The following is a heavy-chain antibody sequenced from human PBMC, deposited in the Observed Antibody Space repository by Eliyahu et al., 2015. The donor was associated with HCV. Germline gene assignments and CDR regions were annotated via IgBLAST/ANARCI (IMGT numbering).Heavy chain of an antibody. Sequence: EVKKPGSSVKVSCKASGGTFSSYAISWVRQAPGQGLEWMGGIIPIFGIANYAQKFQGRVTITADKSTSTAYMELSSLRSEDTAVYYCARGQWDSGYGEPLSSGWSYYYYYGMDVWGQGTTVTVSS. CDR2: IIPIFGIA. J-gene: IGHJ6*02. D-gene: IGHD6-19*01. CDR3: ARGQWDSGYGEPLSSGWSYYYYYGMDV. CDR1: GGTFSSYA. V-gene: IGHV1-69*17.